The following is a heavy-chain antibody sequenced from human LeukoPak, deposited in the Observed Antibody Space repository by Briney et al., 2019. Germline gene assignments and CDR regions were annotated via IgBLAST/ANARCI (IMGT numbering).Heavy chain of an antibody. Sequence: KPSETLSLTCTVSGGSVSSYYWSWIRQPTGKGLEWIGYIYYSGSGSTNYNPSLKSRVTISVDTSKNQFSLKLSSVTAADTAVYYCARDSSPWGTGEFDPWGQGNLVTVSS. D-gene: IGHD3-16*01. CDR2: IYYSGSGST. CDR1: GGSVSSYY. CDR3: ARDSSPWGTGEFDP. V-gene: IGHV4-59*02. J-gene: IGHJ5*02.